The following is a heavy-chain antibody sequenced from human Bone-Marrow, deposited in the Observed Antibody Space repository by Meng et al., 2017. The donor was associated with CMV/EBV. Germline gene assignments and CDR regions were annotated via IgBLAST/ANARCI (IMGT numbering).Heavy chain of an antibody. D-gene: IGHD3-22*01. V-gene: IGHV3-74*01. J-gene: IGHJ5*02. CDR1: GFTFSSYW. Sequence: GGSLRLSCAASGFTFSSYWMHWVRQAPGMGLVWVSRINSDGSSTSYADSVKGRFTISRDNAKNTLYLQMNSLRAEDTAVYYCATIAVVVTTNLWGQGTLVTVSS. CDR2: INSDGSST. CDR3: ATIAVVVTTNL.